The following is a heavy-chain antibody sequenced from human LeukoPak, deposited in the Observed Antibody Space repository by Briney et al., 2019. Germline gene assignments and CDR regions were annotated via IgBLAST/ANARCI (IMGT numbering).Heavy chain of an antibody. V-gene: IGHV3-33*06. Sequence: PGRSLRLSCTVSGLIFSSSDIHWVRLAPGKGLEWVATIKSDGSNEYFADSVKGRFTISRDNSRNIGYLQMSSVRAEDTAVYYCANFDHWGQGTLVTVSS. CDR2: IKSDGSNE. CDR3: ANFDH. J-gene: IGHJ4*02. CDR1: GLIFSSSD.